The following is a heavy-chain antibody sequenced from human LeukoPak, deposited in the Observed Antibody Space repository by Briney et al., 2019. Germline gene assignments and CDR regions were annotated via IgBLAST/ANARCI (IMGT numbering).Heavy chain of an antibody. Sequence: GGSLRLSCVASGFTFSSYWMHWVRQAPGKGLVWVSRINSDGSDTIYADSVKGRFTISRDNAKNSLYLQMNSLRAEDTAVYYCARMRVAGSFDYWGQGTLVTVSS. V-gene: IGHV3-74*01. J-gene: IGHJ4*02. CDR2: INSDGSDT. CDR1: GFTFSSYW. D-gene: IGHD6-19*01. CDR3: ARMRVAGSFDY.